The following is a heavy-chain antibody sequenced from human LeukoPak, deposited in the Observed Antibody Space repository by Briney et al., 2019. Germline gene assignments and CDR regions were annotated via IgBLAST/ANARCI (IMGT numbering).Heavy chain of an antibody. J-gene: IGHJ4*02. D-gene: IGHD3-9*01. V-gene: IGHV3-23*01. CDR1: GFTFSSYA. CDR2: ISGSGGST. Sequence: PGGSLRLSCAASGFTFSSYAMSWVRQAPGKGLEWVSAISGSGGSTYCADSVKGRFTISRDNSKNTLYLQMNSLRAEDTAVYYCAHSGYYDILAGYYEEDYWGQGTLVTVSS. CDR3: AHSGYYDILAGYYEEDY.